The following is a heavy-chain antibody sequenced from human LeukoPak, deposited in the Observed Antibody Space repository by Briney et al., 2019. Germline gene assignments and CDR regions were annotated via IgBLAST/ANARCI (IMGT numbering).Heavy chain of an antibody. CDR2: ISSSPSTI. J-gene: IGHJ5*02. V-gene: IGHV3-48*04. CDR3: ARDAGYSGYDP. CDR1: GFTVSSNY. D-gene: IGHD5-12*01. Sequence: GGSLRLSCAASGFTVSSNYMSWVRQAPGKGLEWVSYISSSPSTIYYADSVKGRFTISRDDAMKSLYLQMNSLRAEDTAVYYCARDAGYSGYDPWGQGTLVTVSS.